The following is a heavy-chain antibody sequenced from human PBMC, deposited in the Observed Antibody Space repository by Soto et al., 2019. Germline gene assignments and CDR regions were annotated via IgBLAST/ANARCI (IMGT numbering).Heavy chain of an antibody. CDR3: ARALGYCISTSCRPDY. CDR2: ISSSSSYI. V-gene: IGHV3-21*01. CDR1: GFTFSSYS. D-gene: IGHD2-2*01. J-gene: IGHJ4*02. Sequence: EVQLVESGGGLVKPGGSLRLSCAASGFTFSSYSMNWVRQAPGKGLEWVSSISSSSSYIYYADSVKGRFTISRDNAKNXLYLQMNSLRAEDTAVYYCARALGYCISTSCRPDYWGQGTLVTVSS.